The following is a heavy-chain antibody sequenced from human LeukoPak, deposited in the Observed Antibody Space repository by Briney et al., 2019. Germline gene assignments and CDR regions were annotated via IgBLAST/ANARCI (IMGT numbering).Heavy chain of an antibody. CDR3: ARGPRYSFY. D-gene: IGHD6-13*01. CDR1: GFIVSHNY. J-gene: IGHJ4*02. V-gene: IGHV3-53*01. CDR2: IYIDGTT. Sequence: GGSLRLSCAASGFIVSHNYMTWVRQAPGKGLEWISVIYIDGTTYYADSVKGRFTISRDQANNTLYLQMNTLRDEDTGVYYCARGPRYSFYWGQGTLVSVSS.